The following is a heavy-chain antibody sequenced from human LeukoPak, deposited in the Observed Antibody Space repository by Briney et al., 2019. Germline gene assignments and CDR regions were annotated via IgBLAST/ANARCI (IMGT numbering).Heavy chain of an antibody. J-gene: IGHJ4*02. V-gene: IGHV4-61*02. CDR1: GGSISSGSYY. CDR3: AREGVTMVRGVIINLPYFDY. CDR2: IYTSGST. D-gene: IGHD3-10*01. Sequence: PSETLSLTCTVSGGSISSGSYYWSWIRQPAGKGLEWIGRIYTSGSTNYNPSLKSRVTISVDTSKNQFSLKLSSVTAADTAVYYCAREGVTMVRGVIINLPYFDYWGQGTLVTVSS.